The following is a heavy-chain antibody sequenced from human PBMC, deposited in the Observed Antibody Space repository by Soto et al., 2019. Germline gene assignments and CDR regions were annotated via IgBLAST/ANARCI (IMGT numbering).Heavy chain of an antibody. CDR1: GFTFSSYG. V-gene: IGHV3-33*01. CDR3: ARDFGYCTSSTCYFNGMDV. CDR2: IWDDGSNK. J-gene: IGHJ6*02. Sequence: GGSLRLSCSASGFTFSSYGMHWVRQAPGKGLEWVAAIWDDGSNKNYADSVKGRFTTSRDNSKKTLYLQMNSLRAEDTAVFYCARDFGYCTSSTCYFNGMDVWGQGTTVTVSS. D-gene: IGHD2-2*03.